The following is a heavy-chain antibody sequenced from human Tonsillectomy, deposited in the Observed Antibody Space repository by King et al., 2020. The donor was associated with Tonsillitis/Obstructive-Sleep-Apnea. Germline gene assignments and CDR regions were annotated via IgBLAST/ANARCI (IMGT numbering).Heavy chain of an antibody. CDR2: IYWDDDK. CDR3: APIADFCTGTRCYSQQYFDY. J-gene: IGHJ4*02. CDR1: GFSLSTSGVG. D-gene: IGHD2-2*01. Sequence: TLKESGPMLVRPTQTLTLTCTFSGFSLSTSGVGVGWIRQPPGKALEWLALIYWDDDKSYSPSLKSRLTITKDTSENQVVLTMTNMDPVDTATYYCAPIADFCTGTRCYSQQYFDYWGQGTLVPVSS. V-gene: IGHV2-5*02.